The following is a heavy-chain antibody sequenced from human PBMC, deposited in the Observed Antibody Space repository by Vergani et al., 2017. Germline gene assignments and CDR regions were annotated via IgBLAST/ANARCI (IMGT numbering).Heavy chain of an antibody. V-gene: IGHV3-9*01. CDR1: GITFWKFG. CDR2: ISWNSGAV. Sequence: EVDLVESGGGLAQPGGSLRLSCEASGITFWKFGMHWVRQGPGKGLEWVSGISWNSGAVDYADSVRGRFTISRDNAKNSLYLQMNSLRAEDTALYYCAKDNGGSYSAWFDPWGQGTLVTVSS. D-gene: IGHD1-26*01. CDR3: AKDNGGSYSAWFDP. J-gene: IGHJ5*02.